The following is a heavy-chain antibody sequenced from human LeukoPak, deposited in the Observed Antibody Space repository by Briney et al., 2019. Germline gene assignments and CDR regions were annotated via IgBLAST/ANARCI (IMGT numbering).Heavy chain of an antibody. CDR2: INPNSGGT. D-gene: IGHD3-22*01. J-gene: IGHJ4*02. CDR3: ARDLSNFYYDSSGYYSHFDY. V-gene: IGHV1-2*02. Sequence: ASVKVSCKASGYTFTGYYMHWARQAPGQGLEWMGWINPNSGGTNYAQKFQGRVTMTRDTSISTAYMELSRLRSDDTAVYYCARDLSNFYYDSSGYYSHFDYWGQGTLVTVSS. CDR1: GYTFTGYY.